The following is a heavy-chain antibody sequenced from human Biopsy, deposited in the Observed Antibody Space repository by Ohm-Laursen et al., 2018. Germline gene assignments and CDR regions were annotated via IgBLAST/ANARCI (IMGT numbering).Heavy chain of an antibody. Sequence: SSVKASCKAPGGTFSNYGVNWVRQAPGQGLEWLGGNIPILGTGNYAQKFQDRVTVAADTSTSTATIELRSLRSDDTAVYCCATKLTGYFHHWGQGTLVIVSS. D-gene: IGHD3-9*01. CDR3: ATKLTGYFHH. CDR2: NIPILGTG. J-gene: IGHJ1*01. CDR1: GGTFSNYG. V-gene: IGHV1-69*06.